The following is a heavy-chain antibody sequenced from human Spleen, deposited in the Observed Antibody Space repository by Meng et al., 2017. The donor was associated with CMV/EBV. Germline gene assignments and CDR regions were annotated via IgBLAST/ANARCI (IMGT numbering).Heavy chain of an antibody. Sequence: GGSLRLSCAASGFAFSDFTMNWVRQAPGKGLEWVSSISTRSTFIYYADSLKGRFTISRDNAKNSLYLQMNGLRVEDTAIYYCARDWSDASFWFDPWGQGTLVTVSS. CDR1: GFAFSDFT. D-gene: IGHD3-3*01. V-gene: IGHV3-21*04. J-gene: IGHJ5*02. CDR2: ISTRSTFI. CDR3: ARDWSDASFWFDP.